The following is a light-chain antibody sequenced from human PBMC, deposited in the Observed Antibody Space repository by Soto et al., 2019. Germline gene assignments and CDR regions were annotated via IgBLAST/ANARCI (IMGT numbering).Light chain of an antibody. CDR3: LQYDNLPPLT. Sequence: DIQMTQSPSSLSASVGDRVTITCRASQGISNYLAWYQQKPGKVPRLLIYSVSNLESGVPSRFSGSGSGTDFTLTISSLQPGDVATYYCLQYDNLPPLTFGGGTKVEIK. CDR2: SVS. J-gene: IGKJ4*01. CDR1: QGISNY. V-gene: IGKV1-27*01.